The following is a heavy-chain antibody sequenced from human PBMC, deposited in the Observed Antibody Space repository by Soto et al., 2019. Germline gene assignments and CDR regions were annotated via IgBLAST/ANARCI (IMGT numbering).Heavy chain of an antibody. CDR1: GYTFTSYG. D-gene: IGHD2-15*01. Sequence: QVPLVQSGAEVKKPGASVKVSCKASGYTFTSYGISWVRQAPGQGLEWMGWISAYNGNTNYAQKLQGRVTMTTGTSTSTGYMEVRSLRADDTAVYYCATLGYCSGGSCYREYYFDFWGQGNLVTVSS. V-gene: IGHV1-18*01. CDR2: ISAYNGNT. CDR3: ATLGYCSGGSCYREYYFDF. J-gene: IGHJ4*02.